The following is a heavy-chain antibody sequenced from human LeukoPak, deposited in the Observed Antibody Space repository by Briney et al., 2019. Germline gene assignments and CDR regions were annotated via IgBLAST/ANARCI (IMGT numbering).Heavy chain of an antibody. CDR1: GFTFSSYA. D-gene: IGHD5-18*01. CDR3: AKDGMELWSAYYFDY. J-gene: IGHJ4*02. V-gene: IGHV3-30*18. CDR2: ISYDGSNK. Sequence: GGSLRLSCAASGFTFSSYAMSWVRQAPGRGLEWVAVISYDGSNKYYADSVKGRFTISRDNSKNTLYLQMNSLRAEDTAVYYCAKDGMELWSAYYFDYWGQGTLVTVSS.